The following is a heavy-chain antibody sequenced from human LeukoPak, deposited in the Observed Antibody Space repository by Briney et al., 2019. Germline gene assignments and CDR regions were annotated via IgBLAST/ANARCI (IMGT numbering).Heavy chain of an antibody. CDR2: ISSVSNYI. CDR1: GFIFSSYT. CDR3: AKVVVSARNIYTDSYYYMDV. D-gene: IGHD1-14*01. J-gene: IGHJ6*03. V-gene: IGHV3-21*06. Sequence: GGSLRLSCAASGFIFSSYTMNWVRQAPGKGLEWVSSISSVSNYIYYADSMKGRFTISRDNAENSVYLQMNNLRAEDTAVYYCAKVVVSARNIYTDSYYYMDVWSKGTTVTVSS.